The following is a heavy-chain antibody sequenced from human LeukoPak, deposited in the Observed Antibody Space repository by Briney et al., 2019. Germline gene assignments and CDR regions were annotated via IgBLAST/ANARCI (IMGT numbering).Heavy chain of an antibody. Sequence: GASVKVSCKASGYTFTSYDINWVRQATGQGLEWMGWMNPNSGNTDYAQKFQGRVTITRNTSISTAYMELSSLRSEDTAVYYCAREAKDSGTDYWGQGTLVTVSS. CDR3: AREAKDSGTDY. V-gene: IGHV1-8*03. CDR1: GYTFTSYD. CDR2: MNPNSGNT. J-gene: IGHJ4*02. D-gene: IGHD2-2*01.